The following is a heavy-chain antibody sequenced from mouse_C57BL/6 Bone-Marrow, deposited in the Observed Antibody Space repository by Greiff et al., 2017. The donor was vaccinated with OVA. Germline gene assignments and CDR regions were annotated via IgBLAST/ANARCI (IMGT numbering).Heavy chain of an antibody. CDR2: IWRGGST. Sequence: VQLQQSGAGLVQPSQTLSITCTASGFSLTSYCVNWVRQSPGKGLEWLGVIWRGGSTNYNAAFISRLSITKDNSKSQVFYKMNSLQAADAAIYYCARRTGTAFAYWGQGTMVTVSA. J-gene: IGHJ3*01. CDR3: ARRTGTAFAY. D-gene: IGHD3-3*01. V-gene: IGHV2-5*01. CDR1: GFSLTSYC.